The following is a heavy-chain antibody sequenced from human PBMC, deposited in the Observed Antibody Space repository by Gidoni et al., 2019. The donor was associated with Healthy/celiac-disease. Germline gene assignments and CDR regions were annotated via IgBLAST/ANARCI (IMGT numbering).Heavy chain of an antibody. CDR3: AMERDGYWHY. J-gene: IGHJ4*02. V-gene: IGHV1-69*01. D-gene: IGHD5-12*01. CDR2: IIPIFGTA. Sequence: QVQLVQSGAEVKKPGSSVTVSCKASGGTFSRYAISWVRQAPGQGRAWLGGIIPIFGTANDAQKFQGRVTITADESTSTAYMELSSLRSEDTAVYYCAMERDGYWHYWGQGTLVTVSS. CDR1: GGTFSRYA.